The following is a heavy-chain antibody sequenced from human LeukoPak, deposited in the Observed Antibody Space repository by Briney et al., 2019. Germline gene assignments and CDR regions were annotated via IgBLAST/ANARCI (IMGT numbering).Heavy chain of an antibody. Sequence: GASVKVSCKPSGYIFSNYGIAWVRQAPRQGLEWMGWITGYNGNTKYAQKFRGRVTMTIDTSTGTAYLELRNLKSDDTALYYCTRTGNGDYVSDYWGQGTLVTVSS. CDR1: GYIFSNYG. CDR2: ITGYNGNT. CDR3: TRTGNGDYVSDY. J-gene: IGHJ4*02. D-gene: IGHD4-17*01. V-gene: IGHV1-18*01.